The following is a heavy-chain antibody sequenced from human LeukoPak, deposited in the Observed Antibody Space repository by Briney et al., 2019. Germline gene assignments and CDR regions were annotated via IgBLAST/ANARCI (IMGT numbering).Heavy chain of an antibody. D-gene: IGHD3-22*01. Sequence: GRSLRLSCRGSGFAFGDFAMNWVRQAPGKGLEGVGFTRSKAYGGTREYAASVAGRFAISRDDSNSIAYLQMNSLTTEDTAMYYCTRLKYYDSRTRTFDIWGQGTMVTVSS. CDR3: TRLKYYDSRTRTFDI. CDR2: TRSKAYGGTR. J-gene: IGHJ3*02. CDR1: GFAFGDFA. V-gene: IGHV3-49*04.